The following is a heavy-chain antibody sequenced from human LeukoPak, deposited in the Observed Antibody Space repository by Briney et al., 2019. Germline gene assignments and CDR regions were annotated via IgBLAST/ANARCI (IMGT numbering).Heavy chain of an antibody. CDR3: ARDTLGYYYGMDV. V-gene: IGHV3-30-3*01. CDR2: ISYDGSNK. Sequence: GGSLRLSCAASGFTFSSYAMHWVRQAPGKGLEWVAVISYDGSNKYYADSVKGRFTISRDNSKNTLYLQMNSLRAEDTAVYYCARDTLGYYYGMDVWGQGTTVTVSS. J-gene: IGHJ6*02. CDR1: GFTFSSYA.